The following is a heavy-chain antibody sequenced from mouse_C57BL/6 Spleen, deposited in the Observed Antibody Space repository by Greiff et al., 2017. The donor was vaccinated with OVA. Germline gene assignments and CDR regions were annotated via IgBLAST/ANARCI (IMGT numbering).Heavy chain of an antibody. CDR3: ARDIRITTVVAPFAY. CDR2: IYPGDGDT. D-gene: IGHD1-1*01. CDR1: GYAFSSSW. J-gene: IGHJ3*01. V-gene: IGHV1-82*01. Sequence: VQLQQSGPELVKPGASVKISCKASGYAFSSSWMNWVKQRPGKGLEWIGRIYPGDGDTNYNGKFKGKATLTADKSSSTAYMQLSSLTSEDSAVYFCARDIRITTVVAPFAYWGQGTLVTVSA.